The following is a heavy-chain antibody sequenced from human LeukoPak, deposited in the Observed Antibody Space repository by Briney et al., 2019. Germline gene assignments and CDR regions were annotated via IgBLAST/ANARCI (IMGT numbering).Heavy chain of an antibody. CDR3: ARGKLWSAPHYYYYYYGMDV. J-gene: IGHJ6*02. Sequence: SVNVSCKASGGTFSIYAISWVRQAPGQGLEWMGGIIPIFGTANYAQKFRGRVTITADESTSTAYMELSSLRSEDTAVYYCARGKLWSAPHYYYYYYGMDVWGQGTTVTVSS. CDR2: IIPIFGTA. V-gene: IGHV1-69*13. D-gene: IGHD5-18*01. CDR1: GGTFSIYA.